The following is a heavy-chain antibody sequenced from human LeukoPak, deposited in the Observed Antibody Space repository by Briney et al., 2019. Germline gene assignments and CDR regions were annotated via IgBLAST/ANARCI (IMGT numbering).Heavy chain of an antibody. Sequence: GGSLRLSCAASGFTFRDYAMTWVRQAPGKGLEWVAGISNGGGSTYNADSVKGRFTISRDNSKNTLYLQLNSLRTEDTALYYCAKGWGGFDYWGQGTLVTVSS. CDR3: AKGWGGFDY. CDR2: ISNGGGST. D-gene: IGHD3-16*01. J-gene: IGHJ4*02. CDR1: GFTFRDYA. V-gene: IGHV3-23*01.